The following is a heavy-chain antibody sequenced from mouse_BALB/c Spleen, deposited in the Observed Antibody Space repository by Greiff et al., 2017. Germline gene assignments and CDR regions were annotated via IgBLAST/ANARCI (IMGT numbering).Heavy chain of an antibody. CDR1: GFTFSSYA. J-gene: IGHJ3*01. CDR3: AREDYDYDEGFAY. V-gene: IGHV5-6-5*01. Sequence: EVMLVESGGGLVKPGGSLKLSCAASGFTFSSYAMSWVRQTPEKRLEWVASISSGGSTYYPDSVKGRFTISRDNARNILYLQMSSLRSEDTAMYYCAREDYDYDEGFAYWGQGTLVTVSA. D-gene: IGHD2-4*01. CDR2: ISSGGST.